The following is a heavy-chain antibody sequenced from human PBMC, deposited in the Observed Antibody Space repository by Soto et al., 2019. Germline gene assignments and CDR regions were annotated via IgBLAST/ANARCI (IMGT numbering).Heavy chain of an antibody. V-gene: IGHV4-59*01. CDR1: GGSISSYY. CDR3: ARVGHYDFWSGCPTGMDV. CDR2: IYYSGST. D-gene: IGHD3-3*01. J-gene: IGHJ6*02. Sequence: SETLSLTCTVSGGSISSYYWSWIRQPPGKGLEWIGYIYYSGSTNYNPSLKSRVTISVDTSKNQFSLKLSSVTAADTAVYYCARVGHYDFWSGCPTGMDVWGQGTTVTVSS.